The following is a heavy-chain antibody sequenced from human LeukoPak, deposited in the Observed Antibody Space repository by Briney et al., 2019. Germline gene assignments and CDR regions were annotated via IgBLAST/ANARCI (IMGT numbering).Heavy chain of an antibody. J-gene: IGHJ4*02. CDR3: ARLRFEYYDFWSGCYPRDY. D-gene: IGHD3-3*01. Sequence: GGSPKTSFKGPGYSFTSYWIGWVRQMPGKGPEWVGIIYPGDSDTRYSPSFQGQVTISADKSISTAYLQWSGLKASDTAMYYCARLRFEYYDFWSGCYPRDYWGQGTVVTVSS. CDR2: IYPGDSDT. V-gene: IGHV5-51*01. CDR1: GYSFTSYW.